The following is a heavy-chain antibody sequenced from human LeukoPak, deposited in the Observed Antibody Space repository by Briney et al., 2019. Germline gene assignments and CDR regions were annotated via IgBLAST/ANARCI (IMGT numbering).Heavy chain of an antibody. Sequence: SETLSLTCTVSGASISSHYWSWIRQPPGKGLEWIGYIFTSGDTDCNPSLKSRVTMSVDPSKNQFSPKLSSVTAADTAVYYCARSARLLDFWGQGTLVTVSS. CDR2: IFTSGDT. CDR1: GASISSHY. CDR3: ARSARLLDF. J-gene: IGHJ4*02. V-gene: IGHV4-4*09.